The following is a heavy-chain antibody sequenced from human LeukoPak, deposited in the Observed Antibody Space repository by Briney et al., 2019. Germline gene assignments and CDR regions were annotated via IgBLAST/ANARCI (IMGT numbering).Heavy chain of an antibody. CDR1: SGSMSGYY. CDR3: ARDSDDSGYY. CDR2: VYVTGTT. D-gene: IGHD1-26*01. Sequence: PSETLSLTCTVSSGSMSGYYWSWIRQPPGKGLEWIAYVYVTGTTNYNPSLKTRATISMDTSKNQLSLTLTSVTAADTAVYYCARDSDDSGYYWGQGTLVTVSS. J-gene: IGHJ4*02. V-gene: IGHV4-59*01.